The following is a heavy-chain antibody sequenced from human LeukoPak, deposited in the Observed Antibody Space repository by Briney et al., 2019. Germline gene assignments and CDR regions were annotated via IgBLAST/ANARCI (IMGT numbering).Heavy chain of an antibody. J-gene: IGHJ4*02. CDR3: ARRGADDYGDYGFDY. CDR1: GGSISRYY. V-gene: IGHV4-59*08. CDR2: IFYRRST. Sequence: SETLSLTCTVSGGSISRYYWRWIRQPPGKGLEWIGYIFYRRSTNYNPSLKSRVTISIDTSKNQFSLKLSSVTAADTAVYYCARRGADDYGDYGFDYWGQGTLVTVSS. D-gene: IGHD4-17*01.